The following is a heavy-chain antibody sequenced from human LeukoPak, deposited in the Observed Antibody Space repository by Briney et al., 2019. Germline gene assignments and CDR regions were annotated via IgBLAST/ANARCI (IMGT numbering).Heavy chain of an antibody. Sequence: GGSLRLSCTASGFIFSAYEMIWVRQAPGKGLECISYIGINTLYYADSVKGRFTSSRDNAKNSLYLQMNSLRDADTAIYYCARAQGGHSYGDVGDYWGQGTRVTVS. CDR1: GFIFSAYE. V-gene: IGHV3-48*03. D-gene: IGHD5-18*01. CDR2: IGINTL. CDR3: ARAQGGHSYGDVGDY. J-gene: IGHJ4*02.